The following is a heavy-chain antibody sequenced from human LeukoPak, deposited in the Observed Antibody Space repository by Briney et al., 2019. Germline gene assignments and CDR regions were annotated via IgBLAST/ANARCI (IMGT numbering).Heavy chain of an antibody. Sequence: SETLSLACAVSTDSITSNWWSWVRQPPGKGLEWIGEVHKSGSTNYYPSLQSRVTISIDKSKNQIALELTSVTAADTAVYYCAKEIVGAPTPGAYWGQGILVTVSS. D-gene: IGHD1-26*01. J-gene: IGHJ4*02. CDR1: TDSITSNW. V-gene: IGHV4-4*02. CDR2: VHKSGST. CDR3: AKEIVGAPTPGAY.